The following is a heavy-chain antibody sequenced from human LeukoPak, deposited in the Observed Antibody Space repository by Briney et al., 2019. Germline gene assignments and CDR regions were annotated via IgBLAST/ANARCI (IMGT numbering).Heavy chain of an antibody. D-gene: IGHD6-19*01. CDR1: GFTFNNYA. V-gene: IGHV3-23*01. CDR2: VNDGGGYT. Sequence: TGGSLRLSCAASGFTFNNYAMSWVRQAPGKGLEWVSTVNDGGGYTYYADSVKGRFTISRDNSENTLFLQMNSLGAEDTALYYCAKALAGLFDYWGQGTLVTVSS. CDR3: AKALAGLFDY. J-gene: IGHJ4*02.